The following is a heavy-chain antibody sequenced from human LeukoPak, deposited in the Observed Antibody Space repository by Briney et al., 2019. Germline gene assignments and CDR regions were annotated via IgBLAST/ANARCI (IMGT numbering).Heavy chain of an antibody. V-gene: IGHV3-30*02. CDR1: GFTFRNYG. CDR3: ARVIAVVSARMAFDY. CDR2: VRYDGSIH. D-gene: IGHD2-15*01. J-gene: IGHJ4*02. Sequence: GGSLRLSCIASGFTFRNYGMQWLRQAPGKGLEWVASVRYDGSIHNYVDSVKGRFTISRENSKNTLFLQMDSLRTEDTAVYYCARVIAVVSARMAFDYWGQGTLVAVSS.